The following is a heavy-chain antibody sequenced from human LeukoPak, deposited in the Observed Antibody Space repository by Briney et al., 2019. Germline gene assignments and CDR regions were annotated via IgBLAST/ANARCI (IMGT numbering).Heavy chain of an antibody. D-gene: IGHD2-2*01. V-gene: IGHV3-48*04. CDR2: ISSSSSTI. Sequence: GGSLRLSCAASGFTFSSYSMNWVRQAPGKGLEWVSYISSSSSTIYYADSVKGRFTISRDNAKNSLYLQMNSLRAEDTAVYYCARVYCSSTSRSMDYWGQGTLVTVSS. CDR1: GFTFSSYS. CDR3: ARVYCSSTSRSMDY. J-gene: IGHJ4*02.